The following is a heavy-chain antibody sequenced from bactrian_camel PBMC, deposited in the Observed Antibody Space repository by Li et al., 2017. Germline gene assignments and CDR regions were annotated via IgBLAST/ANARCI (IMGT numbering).Heavy chain of an antibody. CDR1: GFSFSTYY. D-gene: IGHD4*01. J-gene: IGHJ6*01. CDR2: RDTDGMTS. V-gene: IGHV3S6*01. Sequence: QLVESGGGLVQPGGSLRLSCAASGFSFSTYYMTWVRQAPGKELEWVSGRDTDGMTSYYQDSVKGRFTISLDNANNTVYLQMNNLKPDDTAMYYCAADSPLYGPVGPISTMTENDFADWGQGTQVTVS. CDR3: AADSPLYGPVGPISTMTENDFAD.